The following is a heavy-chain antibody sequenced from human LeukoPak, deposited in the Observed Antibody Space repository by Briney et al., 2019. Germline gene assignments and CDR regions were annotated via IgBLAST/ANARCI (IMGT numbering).Heavy chain of an antibody. D-gene: IGHD5-18*01. V-gene: IGHV3-23*01. CDR3: AKASSGYSYGRNWFDP. J-gene: IGHJ5*02. CDR2: ISGSGGST. CDR1: GFTFSSYA. Sequence: QPGGSLRLSCAASGFTFSSYAMSWVRQAPGKGLEWASAISGSGGSTYYADSVKGRFTISRDNSKNTLYLQMNSLRAEDTAVYYCAKASSGYSYGRNWFDPWGQGTLVTVSS.